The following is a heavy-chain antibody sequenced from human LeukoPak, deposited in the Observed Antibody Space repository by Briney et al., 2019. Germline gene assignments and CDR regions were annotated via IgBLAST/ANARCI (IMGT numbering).Heavy chain of an antibody. CDR1: GFTFSSYS. J-gene: IGHJ4*02. CDR2: ISSSSSYI. V-gene: IGHV3-21*01. CDR3: ARDSGGASSIFGVPEEDY. Sequence: GGSLRLSCAASGFTFSSYSMNWVRQAPGKGLEWVSSISSSSSYIYYADSVKGRFTISRDNAKNSLYLQMNSLRAEDTAVYYCARDSGGASSIFGVPEEDYWGQGTLVTVSS. D-gene: IGHD3-3*01.